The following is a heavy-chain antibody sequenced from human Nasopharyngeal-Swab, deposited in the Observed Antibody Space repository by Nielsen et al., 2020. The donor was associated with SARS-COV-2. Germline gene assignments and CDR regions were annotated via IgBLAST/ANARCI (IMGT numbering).Heavy chain of an antibody. CDR2: FDPEDGET. D-gene: IGHD6-19*01. J-gene: IGHJ5*02. Sequence: ASVNVSCKVSGYTLTELSMHLVRQAPGKGLEWMGGFDPEDGETIYAQKFQGRVTMTEDTSTDTAYMELSSLRSEDTAVYYCATGPPVAGHNWFDPWGQGTLVTVSS. V-gene: IGHV1-24*01. CDR3: ATGPPVAGHNWFDP. CDR1: GYTLTELS.